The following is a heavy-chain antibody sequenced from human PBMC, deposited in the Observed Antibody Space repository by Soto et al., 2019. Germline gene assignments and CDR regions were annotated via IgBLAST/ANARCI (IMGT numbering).Heavy chain of an antibody. CDR3: ARGDLSDP. CDR1: GGSISSYY. Sequence: QVQLQESGPGLVKPSETLSLTCTVSGGSISSYYWSWIRQPPGKGLEWIGYIYYSGSTNYNPSLKSRVTISVDTSKNQFSLKLSSVTAADTAVYYCARGDLSDPWGQGTLVTVSS. CDR2: IYYSGST. J-gene: IGHJ5*02. V-gene: IGHV4-59*01.